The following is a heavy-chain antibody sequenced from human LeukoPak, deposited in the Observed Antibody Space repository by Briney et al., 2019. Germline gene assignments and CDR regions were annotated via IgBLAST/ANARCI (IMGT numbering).Heavy chain of an antibody. V-gene: IGHV3-7*04. CDR2: INQDGSEK. D-gene: IGHD4/OR15-4a*01. CDR3: ARADYGDTPDI. J-gene: IGHJ3*02. Sequence: GGSLRLSCAASGFTFSSYWMSWVRQAPGKGLEWVANINQDGSEKYYVDSLKGRFTISRDNAKNSLYLQMNSLRAEDTAMYYCARADYGDTPDIWGQGTMVTVSS. CDR1: GFTFSSYW.